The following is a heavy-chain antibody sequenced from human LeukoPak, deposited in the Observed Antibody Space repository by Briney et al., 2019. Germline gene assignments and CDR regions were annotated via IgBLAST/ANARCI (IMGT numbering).Heavy chain of an antibody. CDR2: ISGRTGGT. J-gene: IGHJ4*02. D-gene: IGHD5-12*01. V-gene: IGHV3-23*01. Sequence: GGSLRLSCAASGFTFNTNAKSWVRQAPGKGLEWVSAISGRTGGTYYADSVKGRFTISRDNSKSTLYLQMDSLRAEDTAVYYCAKCGNSGCHLIDYWGQGTLVTVSS. CDR1: GFTFNTNA. CDR3: AKCGNSGCHLIDY.